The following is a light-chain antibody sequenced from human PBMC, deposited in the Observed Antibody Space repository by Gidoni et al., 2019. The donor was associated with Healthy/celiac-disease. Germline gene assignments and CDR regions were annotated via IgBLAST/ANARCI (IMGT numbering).Light chain of an antibody. Sequence: SYVLTQPPSVSVAPGQTARLTCGGNNIGSKSVQWYQQKPGQAPVLVVYDDSERPSGIPGRFSGSSSGNTATLTISRVEAGDEADYYCQVWGSSSDHVVFGGGTKLTVL. V-gene: IGLV3-21*02. CDR3: QVWGSSSDHVV. CDR1: NIGSKS. J-gene: IGLJ2*01. CDR2: DDS.